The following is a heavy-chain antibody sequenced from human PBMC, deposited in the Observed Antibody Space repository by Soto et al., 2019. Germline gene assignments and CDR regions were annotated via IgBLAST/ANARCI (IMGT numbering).Heavy chain of an antibody. D-gene: IGHD5-18*01. Sequence: GGSLRISCAASGFTFSSYSMNWVRQAPGKGLEWVSYISSSSSTIYYADSVKGRFTISRDNAKNTLYLQMNSLRAEDTAVYYCARDGYSYGYDRTNYYYYYGMDVWGQGTTVTVSS. CDR1: GFTFSSYS. CDR2: ISSSSSTI. J-gene: IGHJ6*02. CDR3: ARDGYSYGYDRTNYYYYYGMDV. V-gene: IGHV3-48*01.